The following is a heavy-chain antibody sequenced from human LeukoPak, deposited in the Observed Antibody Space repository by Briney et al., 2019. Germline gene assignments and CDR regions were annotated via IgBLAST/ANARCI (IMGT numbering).Heavy chain of an antibody. CDR3: ARRYFSPKVGMDV. Sequence: PGGSLRLSCAASGFTFSDYYMSWIRQAPGKGLEWVSYISSSGSTIYYADSVKGRLTISRDNAKNSLYLQMNSLRAEDTAVYYCARRYFSPKVGMDVWGQGTTVTVSS. CDR1: GFTFSDYY. D-gene: IGHD3-9*01. J-gene: IGHJ6*02. V-gene: IGHV3-11*01. CDR2: ISSSGSTI.